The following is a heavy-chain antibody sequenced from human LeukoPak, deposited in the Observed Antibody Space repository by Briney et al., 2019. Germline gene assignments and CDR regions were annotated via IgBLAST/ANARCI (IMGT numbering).Heavy chain of an antibody. Sequence: GGSLRLSCAASGFTFSSYAMSWVSQAPGKGLGWVSAISGSGGSTYYADSVKGRFTISRDNSKNTLYLQMNSLRAEDTAVYYCAKGEYSSSPILDYWGQGTLVTVSS. V-gene: IGHV3-23*01. CDR3: AKGEYSSSPILDY. CDR2: ISGSGGST. CDR1: GFTFSSYA. D-gene: IGHD6-6*01. J-gene: IGHJ4*02.